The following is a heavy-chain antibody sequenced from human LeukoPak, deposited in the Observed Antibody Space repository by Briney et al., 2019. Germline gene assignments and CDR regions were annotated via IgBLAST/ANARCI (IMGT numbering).Heavy chain of an antibody. J-gene: IGHJ3*02. V-gene: IGHV3-7*01. D-gene: IGHD1-26*01. Sequence: GGSLRLSCAASGFTFSSYWMSWVRQAPGKGLEWVANIREDGSEQYYVDSVKGRFTISRDNARNSLYLQMNSLRAEDTAVYYCASGPLGVGSVINAFDIWGQGTMVTVSS. CDR3: ASGPLGVGSVINAFDI. CDR2: IREDGSEQ. CDR1: GFTFSSYW.